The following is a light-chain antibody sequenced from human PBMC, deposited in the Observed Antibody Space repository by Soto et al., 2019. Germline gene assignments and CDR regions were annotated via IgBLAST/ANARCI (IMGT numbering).Light chain of an antibody. CDR2: DAS. J-gene: IGKJ1*01. CDR1: QSISSW. CDR3: QQYNSYSTWT. V-gene: IGKV1-5*01. Sequence: DIQMTQSPSTLSASVGDRVTITCRASQSISSWLAWYQQKPGKAPKLLIYDASSLESGLPSRFSGSGSGTEFTLTISSLQPDDFATYYCQQYNSYSTWTFGQGTKVEIK.